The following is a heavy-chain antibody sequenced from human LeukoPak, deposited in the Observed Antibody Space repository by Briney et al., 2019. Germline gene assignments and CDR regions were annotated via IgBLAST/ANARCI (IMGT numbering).Heavy chain of an antibody. Sequence: GESPKISCQTSGYSFTSYWIAWVRQRPGKGLEWVGVMYPGESDTRYSPSFQGQVTISADKSTKTVYLQWSSLKASDTAMYYCARNEAIFGVVITWGQGTLVTVSS. J-gene: IGHJ4*02. CDR1: GYSFTSYW. D-gene: IGHD3-3*01. V-gene: IGHV5-51*01. CDR2: MYPGESDT. CDR3: ARNEAIFGVVIT.